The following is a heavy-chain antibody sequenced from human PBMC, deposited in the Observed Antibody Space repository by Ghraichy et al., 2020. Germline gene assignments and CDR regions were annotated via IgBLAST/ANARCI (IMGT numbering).Heavy chain of an antibody. J-gene: IGHJ6*02. V-gene: IGHV4-34*01. CDR2: INHGGST. CDR1: GWCFNGYS. D-gene: IGHD3-3*01. CDR3: VRGPDYDFWSGYYSGSRNFYCYVMDR. Sequence: SETLSLTCAVYGWCFNGYSWIWIRQPPGKGLEWIGEINHGGSTNYSPSLKSRVTISVDTSKNQFSLRLSSVTAADTAVYYCVRGPDYDFWSGYYSGSRNFYCYVMDRWSQGTAVT.